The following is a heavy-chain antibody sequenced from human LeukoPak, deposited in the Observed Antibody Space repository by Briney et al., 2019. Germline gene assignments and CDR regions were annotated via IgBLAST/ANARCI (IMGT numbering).Heavy chain of an antibody. D-gene: IGHD7-27*01. CDR3: ARGSGKLGISYYYYMDV. J-gene: IGHJ6*03. V-gene: IGHV3-74*01. Sequence: PGGSLRLSCAASGFTFSSYWMHWVRQAPGKGLVWVSRINTDGSSTSYADSVKGRFTISRDNAKNTLYLQMNSLRAEDAAVYYCARGSGKLGISYYYYMDVWGKGTTVTVSS. CDR2: INTDGSST. CDR1: GFTFSSYW.